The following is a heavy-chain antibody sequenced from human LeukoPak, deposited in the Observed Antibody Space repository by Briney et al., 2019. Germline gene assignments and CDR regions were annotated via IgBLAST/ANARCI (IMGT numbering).Heavy chain of an antibody. Sequence: ASVKVSCKASGGTFSSYAISWVRQAPGQVLEWMGRIIPILCIANYAQKFQGRVTITADKSTSTAYMELSSLRSEDTAVYYCASGSTVTTDYWGQGTLVTVSS. J-gene: IGHJ4*02. CDR1: GGTFSSYA. CDR3: ASGSTVTTDY. D-gene: IGHD4-17*01. V-gene: IGHV1-69*04. CDR2: IIPILCIA.